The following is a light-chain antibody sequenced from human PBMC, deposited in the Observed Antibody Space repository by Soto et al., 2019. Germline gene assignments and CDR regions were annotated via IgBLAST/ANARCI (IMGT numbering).Light chain of an antibody. CDR1: QSVRSN. J-gene: IGKJ5*01. V-gene: IGKV3-20*01. Sequence: EIVMTQSPATLSVSPGERATLSCRASQSVRSNLAWYQQKPGQAPRLLIYGASTRATGIPDRFSGSGSGTDFTLTISRLEPEDFAVYYCQQYGSSPSITFGQGTRLEI. CDR3: QQYGSSPSIT. CDR2: GAS.